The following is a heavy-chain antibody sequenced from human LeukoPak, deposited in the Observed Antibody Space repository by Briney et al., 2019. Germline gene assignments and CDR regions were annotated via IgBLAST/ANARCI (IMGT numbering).Heavy chain of an antibody. CDR3: TRDTPGIAASVSGG. V-gene: IGHV3-53*01. J-gene: IGHJ4*02. D-gene: IGHD6-13*01. Sequence: GGSLRLSCTASGFSVSHNYMNWVRQHPGEGLEWLALIYSGGNTHYADSVKGRFTISRDNSKNTLYRQMSSLRVEDTAVYYCTRDTPGIAASVSGGWGQGTLVTVSS. CDR2: IYSGGNT. CDR1: GFSVSHNY.